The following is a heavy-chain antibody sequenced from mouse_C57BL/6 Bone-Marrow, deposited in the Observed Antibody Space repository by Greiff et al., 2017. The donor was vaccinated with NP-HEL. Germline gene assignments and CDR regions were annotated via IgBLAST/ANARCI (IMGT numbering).Heavy chain of an antibody. Sequence: EVQLQQSGPELVKPGASVKISCKASGYTFTDYYMNWVKQSHGKSLEWIGDINPNNGGTSYNQKFKGKATLTVDKSSSTAYMELRSLTSEDSAVYYCASPLYSPMDYWGQGTSVTVSS. CDR3: ASPLYSPMDY. D-gene: IGHD2-12*01. CDR1: GYTFTDYY. V-gene: IGHV1-26*01. CDR2: INPNNGGT. J-gene: IGHJ4*01.